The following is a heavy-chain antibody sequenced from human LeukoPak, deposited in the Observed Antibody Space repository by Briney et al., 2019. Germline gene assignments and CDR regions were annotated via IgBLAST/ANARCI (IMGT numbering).Heavy chain of an antibody. Sequence: GGSLRLSCAASGFTFSRCWMSWVRQAPGRGLELVANIKQDGSEKYYVDSVKGRFTISRDNAENALYLQMNSLRAEDTAVYYCARVNSGYDYARNYYGMDVWGQGTTVTVSS. CDR3: ARVNSGYDYARNYYGMDV. V-gene: IGHV3-7*05. CDR1: GFTFSRCW. J-gene: IGHJ6*02. CDR2: IKQDGSEK. D-gene: IGHD5-12*01.